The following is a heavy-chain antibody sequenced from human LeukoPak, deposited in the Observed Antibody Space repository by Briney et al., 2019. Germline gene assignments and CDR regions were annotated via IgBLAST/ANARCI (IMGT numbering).Heavy chain of an antibody. Sequence: PSETLSLICAVYGGSFSGYYWSWIRQPPGKGLEWIGEINHSGSTNYNPSLKSRVTISVDTSKNQFSLKLSSVTAADTAVYYCARGSEVAAAGKFGYWGQGTLVTVSS. J-gene: IGHJ4*02. CDR3: ARGSEVAAAGKFGY. CDR2: INHSGST. D-gene: IGHD6-13*01. V-gene: IGHV4-34*01. CDR1: GGSFSGYY.